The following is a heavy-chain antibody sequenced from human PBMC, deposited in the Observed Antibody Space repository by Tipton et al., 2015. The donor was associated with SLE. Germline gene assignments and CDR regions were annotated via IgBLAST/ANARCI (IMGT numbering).Heavy chain of an antibody. V-gene: IGHV4-61*09. D-gene: IGHD2-2*02. CDR2: IYTSGST. CDR1: GGSISSGNYF. J-gene: IGHJ5*01. Sequence: TLSLTCTVSGGSISSGNYFWSWIRQPAGKGLEWIGHIYTSGSTNYNPSLKSRVTISVDTSKNQFSLKLSSVTAADTAVYYCARATYCSSTSCYNGGWFDSWGQGTRVTVSS. CDR3: ARATYCSSTSCYNGGWFDS.